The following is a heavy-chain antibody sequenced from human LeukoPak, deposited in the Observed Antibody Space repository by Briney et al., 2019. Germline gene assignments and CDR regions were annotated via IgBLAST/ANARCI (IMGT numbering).Heavy chain of an antibody. CDR1: GYTFTGYY. J-gene: IGHJ5*02. V-gene: IGHV1-2*02. D-gene: IGHD5-18*01. Sequence: ASVTVSCKASGYTFTGYYMHWVRQAPGQGLEWIGWINPNSGGTNYAQKFHGRVTMTRDTSISTAYMELSRLRPDDTAVYYCAREKNRSFGYSYGLASWGQGTLVTVSS. CDR3: AREKNRSFGYSYGLAS. CDR2: INPNSGGT.